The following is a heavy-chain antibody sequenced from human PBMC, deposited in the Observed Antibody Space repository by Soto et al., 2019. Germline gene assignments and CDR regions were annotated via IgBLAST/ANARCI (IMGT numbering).Heavy chain of an antibody. CDR2: ITSKAYGGTT. Sequence: SLRLSCTASGFTFGDYAMIWFRQAPGKGLEWVGFITSKAYGGTTEYAATVKGRFTISRDDSKSIAYLQMNSLKTDDTAVYYCSRVPPNNRGAPLDYWGQGTLVTVSS. J-gene: IGHJ4*02. V-gene: IGHV3-49*03. CDR1: GFTFGDYA. CDR3: SRVPPNNRGAPLDY. D-gene: IGHD3-10*01.